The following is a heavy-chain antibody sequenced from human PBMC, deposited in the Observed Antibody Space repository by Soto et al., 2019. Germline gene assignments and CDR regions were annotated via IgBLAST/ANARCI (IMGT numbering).Heavy chain of an antibody. Sequence: QVRLQESGPKLVKPSETLSLTCTVSGGSISSYYWSWIRQPPGKGLEWIDHIYYSGSNSYNSSLKSRVTISVDRSKRQFSLKLRSVTAADTAVYYCARVRDWSGGTCYSWWFDPWGQGTLVTVSS. V-gene: IGHV4-59*01. J-gene: IGHJ5*02. CDR3: ARVRDWSGGTCYSWWFDP. CDR2: IYYSGSN. D-gene: IGHD2-15*01. CDR1: GGSISSYY.